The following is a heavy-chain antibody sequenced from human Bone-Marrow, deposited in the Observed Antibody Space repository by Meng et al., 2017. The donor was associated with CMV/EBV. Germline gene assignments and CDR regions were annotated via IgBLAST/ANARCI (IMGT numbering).Heavy chain of an antibody. Sequence: SETLSLTCTVSGYSISSGYYWGWIRQPPGKGLEWIGSIYHSGSTYYNPSLKSRVTISVDTSKNQFSLKLSSVTAADTAVYYCARATRGVPAAMRLDYWGQGTLVTVYS. CDR1: GYSISSGYY. J-gene: IGHJ4*02. CDR2: IYHSGST. D-gene: IGHD2-2*01. V-gene: IGHV4-38-2*02. CDR3: ARATRGVPAAMRLDY.